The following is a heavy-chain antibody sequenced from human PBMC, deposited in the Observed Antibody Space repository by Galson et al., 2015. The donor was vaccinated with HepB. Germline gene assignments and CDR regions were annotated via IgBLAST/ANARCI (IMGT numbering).Heavy chain of an antibody. CDR2: ISGSGGST. Sequence: SLRLSCAASGFTFSSYAMSWVRQAPGKGLEWVSAISGSGGSTYYADSVKGRFTISRDNSKNTLYLQMNSLRAEDTAVYYCAKDRHPWHQQLIIDYWGQGTLVTVSS. CDR3: AKDRHPWHQQLIIDY. D-gene: IGHD6-13*01. V-gene: IGHV3-23*01. J-gene: IGHJ4*02. CDR1: GFTFSSYA.